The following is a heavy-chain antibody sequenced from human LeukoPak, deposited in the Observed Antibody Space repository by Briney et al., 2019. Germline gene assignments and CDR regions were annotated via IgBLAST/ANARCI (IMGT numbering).Heavy chain of an antibody. Sequence: SETLSLTCSVSGDSISSYYWSWIRQPPGEGLEWIGHISSNGGTSYNPSLKSRLTMSLDTSRNQFSLRLSSLTTADTAVYFCASQTSGTSVSYWGQGTLVTVSS. J-gene: IGHJ4*02. D-gene: IGHD2-2*01. CDR2: ISSNGGT. CDR1: GDSISSYY. CDR3: ASQTSGTSVSY. V-gene: IGHV4-59*01.